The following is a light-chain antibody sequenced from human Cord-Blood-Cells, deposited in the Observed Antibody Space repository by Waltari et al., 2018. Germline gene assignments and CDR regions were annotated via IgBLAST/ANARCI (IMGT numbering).Light chain of an antibody. CDR3: MQALQTPH. CDR2: LGS. V-gene: IGKV2-28*01. Sequence: DIVMTQSPLSLPVTPGEPASISCRSSQSLLHSNGYNYLDWYLQKPGQSPQLLIYLGSNRASGVPDRFSGSGSDTDCTLKISRVEAEDVGVYYCMQALQTPHFGQGTRLEIK. J-gene: IGKJ5*01. CDR1: QSLLHSNGYNY.